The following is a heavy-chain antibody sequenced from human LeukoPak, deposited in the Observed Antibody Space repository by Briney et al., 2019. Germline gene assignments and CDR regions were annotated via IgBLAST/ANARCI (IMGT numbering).Heavy chain of an antibody. CDR1: GGSISSYY. Sequence: PSETLSLTCTVSGGSISSYYWSWIRQPPGKGLEWIGYIYYSGSTNYNPSLKSRVIISVDTSKNQFSLKLSSVTAADTAVYYCARPLQNPYYYGMDVWGQGTTVTVSS. V-gene: IGHV4-59*08. CDR3: ARPLQNPYYYGMDV. J-gene: IGHJ6*02. CDR2: IYYSGST.